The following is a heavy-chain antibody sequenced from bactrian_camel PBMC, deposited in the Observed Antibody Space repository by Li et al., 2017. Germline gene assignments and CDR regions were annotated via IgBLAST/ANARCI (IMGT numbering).Heavy chain of an antibody. CDR1: VSVYC. J-gene: IGHJ6*01. V-gene: IGHV3S53*01. CDR2: IGSSGTT. CDR3: AAVRYGGSWYPLCRARSADFGY. D-gene: IGHD6*01. Sequence: QVQLVESGGGSVQPGGSLRISCVYSVSVYCMAWFRQAPGKEREGVAIIGSSGTTGYADSVKGRFTISKDNAKNTLYLQMNSLKPEDTAMYYCAAVRYGGSWYPLCRARSADFGYRGQGTQVTVS.